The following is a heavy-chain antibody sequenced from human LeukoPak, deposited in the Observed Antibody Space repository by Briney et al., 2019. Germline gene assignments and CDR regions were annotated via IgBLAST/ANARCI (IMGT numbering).Heavy chain of an antibody. CDR2: INHSGST. D-gene: IGHD1-26*01. Sequence: PSGTLSLTCAVYGGSFRGYYWSWIRQPPGKGLEWIGEINHSGSTNYNPSLKSRVTISVDTSKNQFSLKLSSVTAADTAVYYCARGPYSGSYQSIWGQGTLVTVSS. V-gene: IGHV4-34*01. CDR1: GGSFRGYY. J-gene: IGHJ4*02. CDR3: ARGPYSGSYQSI.